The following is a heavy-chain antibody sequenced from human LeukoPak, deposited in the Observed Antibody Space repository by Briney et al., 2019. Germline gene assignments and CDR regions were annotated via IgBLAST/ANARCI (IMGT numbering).Heavy chain of an antibody. CDR1: GYSISSGYY. V-gene: IGHV4-38-2*02. D-gene: IGHD6-13*01. Sequence: SETLSLTCTVSGYSISSGYYWGWIRQPPGKGLEWIGSIYHSGSTYYNPSLKSRVTISVDTSKNQFSLKLSSVTAADTAVYYCARAGYSSSWYLDYYYYYMDVWGKGTTVTVSS. CDR2: IYHSGST. J-gene: IGHJ6*03. CDR3: ARAGYSSSWYLDYYYYYMDV.